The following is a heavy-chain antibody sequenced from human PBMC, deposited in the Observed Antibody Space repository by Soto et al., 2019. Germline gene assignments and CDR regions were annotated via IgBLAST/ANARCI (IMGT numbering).Heavy chain of an antibody. Sequence: QLQLQESGPGLVKPSETLSLTCTVSGGSMSATPYYWGWVRQPPGKGLEWIGTIYISGATYYNPSLRSRVFLSVDTSKNQFSLTLSSVTAADTAVYYCARHHDFWSGYLPWDIWGQGTMVTVSS. D-gene: IGHD3-3*01. CDR2: IYISGAT. CDR3: ARHHDFWSGYLPWDI. CDR1: GGSMSATPYY. J-gene: IGHJ3*02. V-gene: IGHV4-39*01.